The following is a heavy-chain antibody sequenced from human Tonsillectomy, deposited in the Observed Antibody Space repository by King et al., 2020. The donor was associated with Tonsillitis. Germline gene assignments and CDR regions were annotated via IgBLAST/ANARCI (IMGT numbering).Heavy chain of an antibody. Sequence: QLQESGPGLVKPSETLSLTCTVSGGSITSPTYYWGWIRQPPGKGLEWIGSIYYSGSTYSNPSLQCRVTVAVDTSQKHFSLKQRSVTTADPAEYYCAVNLGGLVVMELDYFVYWGQGTLVTVPS. CDR3: AVNLGGLVVMELDYFVY. CDR1: GGSITSPTYY. D-gene: IGHD6-19*01. V-gene: IGHV4-39*02. J-gene: IGHJ4*02. CDR2: IYYSGST.